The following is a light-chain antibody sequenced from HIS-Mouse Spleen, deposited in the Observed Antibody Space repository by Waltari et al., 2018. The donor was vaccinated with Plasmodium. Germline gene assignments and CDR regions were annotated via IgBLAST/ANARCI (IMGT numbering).Light chain of an antibody. Sequence: ALTQPASVSGSPGQSITISCTGTSSDVGSYNLVSWYQQHPGKAPKLMIYEGSKRPSGVSNRFSGSKSGNTASLTISGLQAEDEADYYCCSYACSSTLVFGGGTKLTVL. V-gene: IGLV2-23*01. CDR1: SSDVGSYNL. CDR2: EGS. CDR3: CSYACSSTLV. J-gene: IGLJ2*01.